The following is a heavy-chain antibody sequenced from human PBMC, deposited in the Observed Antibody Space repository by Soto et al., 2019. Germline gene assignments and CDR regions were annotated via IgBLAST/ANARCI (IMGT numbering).Heavy chain of an antibody. CDR1: GYSITAGGYY. CDR2: FYSSGSI. D-gene: IGHD6-19*01. J-gene: IGHJ5*02. CDR3: ARMYSSGSGWFHP. Sequence: SETLSLTCFVSGYSITAGGYYWSWIRHHPGKGPEWIGSFYSSGSIIYIPSLRSRVSISGDTSSNQFSMSLTSVTAADTARYYCARMYSSGSGWFHPWGQGTLVTVSS. V-gene: IGHV4-31*03.